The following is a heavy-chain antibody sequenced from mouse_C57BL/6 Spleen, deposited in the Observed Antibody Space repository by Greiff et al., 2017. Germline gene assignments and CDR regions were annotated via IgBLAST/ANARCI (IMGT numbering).Heavy chain of an antibody. CDR2: ISYDGSN. D-gene: IGHD2-3*01. CDR3: ARDRGLLPYYFDY. J-gene: IGHJ2*01. Sequence: EVQLVESGPGLVKPSQSLSLTCSVTGYSITSGYYWNWIRQFPGNKLEWMGYISYDGSNNYNPSRKNRITITRDTSKNQFFLKLNSVTTEDTATYYCARDRGLLPYYFDYWGQGTTLTVSS. CDR1: GYSITSGYY. V-gene: IGHV3-6*01.